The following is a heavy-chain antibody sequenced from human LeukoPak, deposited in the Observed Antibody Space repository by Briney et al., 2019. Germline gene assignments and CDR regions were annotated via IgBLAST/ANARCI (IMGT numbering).Heavy chain of an antibody. CDR1: GFTFSSYS. V-gene: IGHV3-48*04. J-gene: IGHJ4*02. Sequence: GGSLRLSCAASGFTFSSYSMNWVRQAPGKGLEWVSYISSLSGTINYADSVKGRFIISRDNAKNSLYLQMNSLRAEDTALYYCARVLYYDSSGPDYWGQGTLVTVSS. D-gene: IGHD3-22*01. CDR2: ISSLSGTI. CDR3: ARVLYYDSSGPDY.